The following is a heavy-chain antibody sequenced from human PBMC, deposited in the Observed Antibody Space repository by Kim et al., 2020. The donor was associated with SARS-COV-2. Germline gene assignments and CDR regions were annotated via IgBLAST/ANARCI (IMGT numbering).Heavy chain of an antibody. Sequence: SYAQKFQGRVTMTRDTSTSTVYMELSSLRSEDTAVYYCARGVVVVAAPDYWGQGTLVTVSS. D-gene: IGHD2-15*01. CDR3: ARGVVVVAAPDY. V-gene: IGHV1-46*01. J-gene: IGHJ4*02.